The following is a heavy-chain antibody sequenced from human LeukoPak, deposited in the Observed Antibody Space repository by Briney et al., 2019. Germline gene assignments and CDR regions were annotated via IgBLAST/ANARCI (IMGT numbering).Heavy chain of an antibody. V-gene: IGHV3-43D*03. Sequence: GGSLRLSCAASGFTIDDYAMHWVRQAPGKGLEWVSLISWDGGSTYYADSVKGRFTISRDNSKNSLYLQMNSLRAEDTALYYCAKAAWFGELLSGDWFDPWGQGTLVTVSS. CDR1: GFTIDDYA. D-gene: IGHD3-10*01. CDR2: ISWDGGST. CDR3: AKAAWFGELLSGDWFDP. J-gene: IGHJ5*02.